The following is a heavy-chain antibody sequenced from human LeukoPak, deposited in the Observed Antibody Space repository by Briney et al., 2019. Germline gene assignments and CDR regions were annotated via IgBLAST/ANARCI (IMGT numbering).Heavy chain of an antibody. J-gene: IGHJ6*03. CDR1: GGSISSGSYY. V-gene: IGHV4-61*02. D-gene: IGHD1-26*01. CDR2: IYTSGST. CDR3: AREVGFTGLTYYYYYYMDV. Sequence: SETLSLTCTVSGGSISSGSYYWSWIRQPAGKGLEWIGRIYTSGSTNYNPSLKSRVTISVDTSKNQFSLKLSSVTAADTAVYYCAREVGFTGLTYYYYYYMDVWGKGTTVTISS.